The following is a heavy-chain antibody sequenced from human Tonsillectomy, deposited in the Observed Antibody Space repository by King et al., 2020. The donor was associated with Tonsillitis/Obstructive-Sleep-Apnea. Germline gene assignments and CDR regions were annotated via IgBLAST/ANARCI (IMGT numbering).Heavy chain of an antibody. CDR2: ICSNGGST. CDR3: VKDGGQIGYSYGYLYY. V-gene: IGHV3-64D*06. Sequence: VQLVESGGGLVQPGGSLRLSFSASGFTFSSYAMHLVRQAPGKVLEYVSAICSNGGSTYYADSVKGRFTIARDNSKNTLYLQMRSLRAEDTAVYYCVKDGGQIGYSYGYLYYWGQGTLVTVSS. CDR1: GFTFSSYA. J-gene: IGHJ4*02. D-gene: IGHD5-18*01.